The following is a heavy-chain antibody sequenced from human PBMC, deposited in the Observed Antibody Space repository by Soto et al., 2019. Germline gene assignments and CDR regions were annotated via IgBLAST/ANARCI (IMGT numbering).Heavy chain of an antibody. CDR1: GGTFSSYA. J-gene: IGHJ3*02. CDR3: ARDRSIVVVTNDAFDI. V-gene: IGHV1-69*01. CDR2: IIPIFGTA. D-gene: IGHD2-21*02. Sequence: QVQLVQSGAEVKKPGSSVKVSCKASGGTFSSYAISWVRQAPGQGLEWMGGIIPIFGTANYAQKFQGRVTITADECTSTAYMELSSLRSEDTAVYYCARDRSIVVVTNDAFDIWGQGTMVTVSS.